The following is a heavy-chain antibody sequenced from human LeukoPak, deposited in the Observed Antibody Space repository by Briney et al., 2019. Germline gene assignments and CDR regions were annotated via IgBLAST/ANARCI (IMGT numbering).Heavy chain of an antibody. CDR3: ARGDWYFDL. V-gene: IGHV4-59*01. CDR2: VSYSGST. J-gene: IGHJ2*01. Sequence: SETLSLTCTVSGGSISSYYCSWIRQPPGKGLEWIGYVSYSGSTNYNPSLKSRVTMSVDTSKKQFSLKVSSVTSADTAVYYCARGDWYFDLWGRGTLVTVSS. CDR1: GGSISSYY.